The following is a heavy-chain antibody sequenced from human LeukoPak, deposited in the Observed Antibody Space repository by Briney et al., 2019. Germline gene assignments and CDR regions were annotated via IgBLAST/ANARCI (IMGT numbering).Heavy chain of an antibody. V-gene: IGHV6-1*01. CDR2: TYYRSKWYH. Sequence: SQTLSVTCAISGDSVSTNSAAWNWTRQSPSRGLEWLGRTYYRSKWYHDYAPSVQSRITINPDTSKNQFSLHLNSVTPEDTAVYYCTRGNRDFDSWGQGTLVTVSS. J-gene: IGHJ5*01. CDR3: TRGNRDFDS. CDR1: GDSVSTNSAA. D-gene: IGHD2-21*02.